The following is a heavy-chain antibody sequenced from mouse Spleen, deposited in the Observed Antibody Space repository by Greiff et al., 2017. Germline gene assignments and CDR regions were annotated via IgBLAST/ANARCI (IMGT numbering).Heavy chain of an antibody. J-gene: IGHJ3*01. CDR3: ARDLIYYGKPWFAY. V-gene: IGHV5-4*01. Sequence: EVQGVESGGGLVKPGGSLKLSCAASGFTFSSYAMSWVRQTPEKRLEWVATISDGGSYTYYPDNVKGRFTISRDNAKNNLYLQMSHLKSEDTAMYYCARDLIYYGKPWFAYWGQGTLVTVSA. CDR2: ISDGGSYT. CDR1: GFTFSSYA. D-gene: IGHD2-1*01.